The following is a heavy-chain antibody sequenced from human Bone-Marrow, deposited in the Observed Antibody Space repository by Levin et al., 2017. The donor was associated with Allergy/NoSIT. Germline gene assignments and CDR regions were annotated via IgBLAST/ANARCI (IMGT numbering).Heavy chain of an antibody. J-gene: IGHJ6*02. CDR2: ISSRGTTM. V-gene: IGHV3-11*01. D-gene: IGHD1/OR15-1a*01. CDR1: GFTLSDYY. CDR3: ARDMNKAQYNYGMDV. Sequence: GGSLRLSCAASGFTLSDYYMSWIRQAPGKGLEWVSYISSRGTTMYLADSVKGRSTTSRDNAKNSLSLQMNSLSADDTAVYYCARDMNKAQYNYGMDVWGQGTTVTVSS.